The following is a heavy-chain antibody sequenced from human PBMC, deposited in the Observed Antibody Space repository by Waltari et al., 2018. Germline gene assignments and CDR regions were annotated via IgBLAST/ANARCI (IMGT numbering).Heavy chain of an antibody. CDR2: IYHSGST. CDR1: GYSISSGYY. J-gene: IGHJ6*02. CDR3: ARGGQTSSSSWYYLGGGMDV. D-gene: IGHD6-13*01. V-gene: IGHV4-38-2*01. Sequence: QVQLQESGPGLVKPSETLSLTCAVSGYSISSGYYWGWIRHPPGKGLEWIGSIYHSGSTYYNPSLKSRVTISVDTSKNQFSLKLSSVTAADTAVYYCARGGQTSSSSWYYLGGGMDVWGQGTTVTVSS.